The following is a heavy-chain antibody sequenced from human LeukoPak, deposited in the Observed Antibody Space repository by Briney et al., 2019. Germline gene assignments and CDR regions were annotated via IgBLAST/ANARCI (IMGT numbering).Heavy chain of an antibody. V-gene: IGHV5-51*01. J-gene: IGHJ4*02. CDR3: ARGTKRMGTPLVLPDY. CDR2: IYPGDSDT. CDR1: GYTFTNYW. D-gene: IGHD4/OR15-4a*01. Sequence: GESLKISCKGSGYTFTNYWIAWVRQMPGKGLEWMGIIYPGDSDTRYSPSFQGQVTISADKSISTAYLQWSSLKASDTAMYYCARGTKRMGTPLVLPDYWGQGTLVTVSS.